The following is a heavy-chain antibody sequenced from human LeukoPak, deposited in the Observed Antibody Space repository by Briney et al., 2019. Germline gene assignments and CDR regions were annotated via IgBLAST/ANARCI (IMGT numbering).Heavy chain of an antibody. CDR2: INARNGDT. CDR3: ARASLASAGTRF. CDR1: GYTFSGYY. D-gene: IGHD6-13*01. V-gene: IGHV1-2*06. Sequence: ASVTVSCKASGYTFSGYYIHWVRQAPGRGLEWVGRINARNGDTNYAQKFQGRVILTRDTSITTSYMEVISLTSDDTAVYYCARASLASAGTRFWGQGTLVIVSS. J-gene: IGHJ1*01.